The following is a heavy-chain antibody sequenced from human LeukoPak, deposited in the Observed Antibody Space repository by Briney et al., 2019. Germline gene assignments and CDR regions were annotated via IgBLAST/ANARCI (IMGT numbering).Heavy chain of an antibody. CDR1: GGSFSGYY. Sequence: PSETLSLTCAVYGGSFSGYYWSWIRQPPGKGLEWIGEINHSGSTNYNPSLKSRVTISVDTSKNQFSLKLSSVTAADTAVYYCAGYLVVAVAGDDAFDIWGQGTMVTVSS. J-gene: IGHJ3*02. V-gene: IGHV4-34*01. D-gene: IGHD6-19*01. CDR3: AGYLVVAVAGDDAFDI. CDR2: INHSGST.